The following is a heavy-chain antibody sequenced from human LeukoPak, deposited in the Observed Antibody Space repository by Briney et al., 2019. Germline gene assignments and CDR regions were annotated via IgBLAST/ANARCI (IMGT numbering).Heavy chain of an antibody. CDR3: ARMVRGRGYYHYYMDV. CDR1: GDSIGSSSYY. J-gene: IGHJ6*03. Sequence: SETLSLTCTVSGDSIGSSSYYWGWIRQPPGKGLEWIGSIYSGNTYYNPSLKSRVTISVDTSKNEFSLKLSSVTAADTAVYSCARMVRGRGYYHYYMDVWGKGTTVTVSS. V-gene: IGHV4-39*01. D-gene: IGHD3-10*01. CDR2: IYSGNT.